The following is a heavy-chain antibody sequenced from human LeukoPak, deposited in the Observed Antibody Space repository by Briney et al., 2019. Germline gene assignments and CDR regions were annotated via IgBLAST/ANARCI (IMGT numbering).Heavy chain of an antibody. CDR2: IYYSGST. V-gene: IGHV4-30-4*01. CDR3: ARAGPPAYYYYYGMDV. CDR1: GGSISSGDYY. Sequence: PSETLSLTCTVSGGSISSGDYYWSWIRQPPGKGLEWIGYIYYSGSTCYNPSLKSRVTISVDTSKNQFSLKLSSVTAADTAVYYCARAGPPAYYYYYGMDVWGQGTTVTVSS. J-gene: IGHJ6*02.